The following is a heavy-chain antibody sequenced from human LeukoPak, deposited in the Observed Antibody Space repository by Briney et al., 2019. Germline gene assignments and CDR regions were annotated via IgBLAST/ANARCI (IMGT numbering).Heavy chain of an antibody. CDR3: VRSAGHCSDGLCYAYNWFDL. CDR2: IYPDDSDT. J-gene: IGHJ5*02. Sequence: GESLKISCEASGHTFTNSWIAWVRQKPGKGPEWMGLIYPDDSDTRYNPSFQGQVIISADKSISTAYLQWSSLKASDTAMYYCVRSAGHCSDGLCYAYNWFDLWGQGTPVTVSS. CDR1: GHTFTNSW. D-gene: IGHD2-8*01. V-gene: IGHV5-51*01.